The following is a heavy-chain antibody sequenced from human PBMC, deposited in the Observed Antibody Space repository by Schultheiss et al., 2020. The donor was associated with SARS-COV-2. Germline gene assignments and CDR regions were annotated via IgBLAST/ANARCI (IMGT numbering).Heavy chain of an antibody. CDR3: AKTILTGNAERGYFDN. Sequence: GGSLRLSCAASGFTFSSYAMSWVRQAPGKGLEWVSAISGSGGSTYYADSVKGRFTISRDNSKNTLYLQMNSLRAEDTAVYYCAKTILTGNAERGYFDNWGQGTLVTVSS. V-gene: IGHV3-23*01. CDR1: GFTFSSYA. J-gene: IGHJ4*02. CDR2: ISGSGGST. D-gene: IGHD1-20*01.